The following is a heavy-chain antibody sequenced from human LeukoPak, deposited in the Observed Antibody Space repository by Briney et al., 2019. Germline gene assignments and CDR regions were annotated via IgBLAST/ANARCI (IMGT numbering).Heavy chain of an antibody. D-gene: IGHD2-2*01. V-gene: IGHV3-48*04. Sequence: GGSLRLSCAASGFPFNSYSMNWVRQAPGKGLEWVSYISSSGTTIYYADSVKGRFTISRDNAKNSLYLQMNSLRAEDTAVYYCARDRDVVVVPAAMRSKKGMDVWGQGTTVTVSS. CDR2: ISSSGTTI. CDR1: GFPFNSYS. CDR3: ARDRDVVVVPAAMRSKKGMDV. J-gene: IGHJ6*02.